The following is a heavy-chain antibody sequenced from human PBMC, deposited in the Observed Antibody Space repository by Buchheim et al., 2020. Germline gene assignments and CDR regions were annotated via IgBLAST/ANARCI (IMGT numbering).Heavy chain of an antibody. CDR3: AKNVYCTGGRCYSILDY. Sequence: QVQLVESGGGVVQPGRSLRLSCAASGFTFSSYGMHWVRQAPGKGLEWVAVISYDGSNKYYADSVKGRFTISRDNSKNTLFLQMNSLRAEDAALYYCAKNVYCTGGRCYSILDYWGQGTL. J-gene: IGHJ4*02. CDR2: ISYDGSNK. CDR1: GFTFSSYG. V-gene: IGHV3-30*18. D-gene: IGHD2-15*01.